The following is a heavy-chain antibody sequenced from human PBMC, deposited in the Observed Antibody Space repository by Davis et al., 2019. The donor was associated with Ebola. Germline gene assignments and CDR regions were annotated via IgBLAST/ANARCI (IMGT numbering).Heavy chain of an antibody. CDR2: MNPNSANT. D-gene: IGHD3-10*01. J-gene: IGHJ4*02. Sequence: ASVKVSCKASGYTFASYDINWVRQATGQGLEWMGWMNPNSANTGYAQKFQGRVTMTSNTSISTAYMELSSLRSDDTAVYYCARAPTWSQINYYCFDYWGQGTLVTVSS. CDR3: ARAPTWSQINYYCFDY. CDR1: GYTFASYD. V-gene: IGHV1-8*01.